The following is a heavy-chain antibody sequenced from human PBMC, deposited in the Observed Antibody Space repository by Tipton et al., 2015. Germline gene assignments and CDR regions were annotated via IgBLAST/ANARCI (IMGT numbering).Heavy chain of an antibody. CDR3: ARDLERRYGMDV. CDR1: GGSISSSSYY. J-gene: IGHJ6*02. D-gene: IGHD1-1*01. V-gene: IGHV4-39*07. Sequence: TLSLTCTVSGGSISSSSYYWGWIRQPPGKGLEWIGSIYYSGSTYYNPSLKSRVTISVDTSKNQFSLNLSSVAAADTAVYYCARDLERRYGMDVWGQGTTVIVSS. CDR2: IYYSGST.